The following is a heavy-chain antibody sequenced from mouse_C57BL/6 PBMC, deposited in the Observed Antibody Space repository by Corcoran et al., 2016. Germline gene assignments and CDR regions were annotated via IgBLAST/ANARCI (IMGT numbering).Heavy chain of an antibody. Sequence: QVQLQQSGAELVKPGASVKISCKASGYAFSSYWMNWVKQRPGKGLEWIGQIYPGDGDTNYNGKFKGKATLTADKSSSTAYMQLSSLTSEDSAVYFCARWDSNRGFDYWGQGTTLTVSS. CDR2: IYPGDGDT. V-gene: IGHV1-80*01. CDR3: ARWDSNRGFDY. J-gene: IGHJ2*01. CDR1: GYAFSSYW. D-gene: IGHD2-5*01.